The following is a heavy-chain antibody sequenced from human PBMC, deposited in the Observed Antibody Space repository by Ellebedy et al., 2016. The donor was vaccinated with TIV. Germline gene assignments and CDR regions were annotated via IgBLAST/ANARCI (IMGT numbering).Heavy chain of an antibody. V-gene: IGHV3-30*18. CDR2: ISKDGTYK. J-gene: IGHJ4*02. D-gene: IGHD3-22*01. CDR3: AKEVGDDSSTYYPSY. CDR1: GFTFSNYG. Sequence: PGGSLRLSCAASGFTFSNYGMHWVRQAPGKGLEWVAVISKDGTYKYYPDSVKGRFTISRDNSKNTVYLQMNSLRAEDTAVYYSAKEVGDDSSTYYPSYWGQGTLVTVSS.